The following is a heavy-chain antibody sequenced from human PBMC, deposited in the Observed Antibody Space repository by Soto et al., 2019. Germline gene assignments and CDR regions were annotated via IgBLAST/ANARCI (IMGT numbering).Heavy chain of an antibody. CDR2: TYYRSKWYS. J-gene: IGHJ3*02. D-gene: IGHD5-18*01. V-gene: IGHV6-1*01. CDR3: ARGPETTMGTFDI. Sequence: QTLSLTCAISRDSVSSNRAAWNWIRQSPSRGLEWLGRTYYRSKWYSSYAVSVKSRITINPDTSKNQFSLQLNSVTPEDTAVYYCARGPETTMGTFDIWGQGTGVTVSS. CDR1: RDSVSSNRAA.